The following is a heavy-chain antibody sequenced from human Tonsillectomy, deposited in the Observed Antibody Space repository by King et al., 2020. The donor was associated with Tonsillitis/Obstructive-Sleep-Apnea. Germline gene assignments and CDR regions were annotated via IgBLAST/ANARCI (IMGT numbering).Heavy chain of an antibody. CDR3: ARPRIAAAGRNRYWYFDL. Sequence: VQLVESGGGLVQPGGSLRLSCAASGFTFSSYEMNWVRQAPGKGLEWVSYISSSGSAIYYADSVKGRFTISRDNAKNSLYLQMNSLRAEDTAVYYCARPRIAAAGRNRYWYFDLWGRGTPVTVSS. CDR1: GFTFSSYE. D-gene: IGHD6-13*01. V-gene: IGHV3-48*03. CDR2: ISSSGSAI. J-gene: IGHJ2*01.